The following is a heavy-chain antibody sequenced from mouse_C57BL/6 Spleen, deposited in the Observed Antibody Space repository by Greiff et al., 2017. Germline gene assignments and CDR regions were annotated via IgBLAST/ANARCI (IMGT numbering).Heavy chain of an antibody. Sequence: GVEWVAYISSGSSTIYYADTVKGRFTISRDNAKNTLFLQMTSLRSEDTAMYYCARPTTVDAMDYWGQGTSVTVSS. CDR3: ARPTTVDAMDY. J-gene: IGHJ4*01. V-gene: IGHV5-17*01. D-gene: IGHD1-1*01. CDR2: ISSGSSTI.